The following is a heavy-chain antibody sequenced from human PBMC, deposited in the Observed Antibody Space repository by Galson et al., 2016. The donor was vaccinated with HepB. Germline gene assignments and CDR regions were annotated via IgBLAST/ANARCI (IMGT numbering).Heavy chain of an antibody. J-gene: IGHJ4*02. CDR3: ARDRYYDTSGFRRFDY. D-gene: IGHD3-22*01. CDR1: GGPITDYY. V-gene: IGHV4-59*01. Sequence: ETLSLTCNVSGGPITDYYWSWLRQPPGKGLEWIGYIYLRGTTNYHPSLESRVTISVDTSKNQFSLKLTSVTAADTAVYYCARDRYYDTSGFRRFDYWGGGTLVSVSS. CDR2: IYLRGTT.